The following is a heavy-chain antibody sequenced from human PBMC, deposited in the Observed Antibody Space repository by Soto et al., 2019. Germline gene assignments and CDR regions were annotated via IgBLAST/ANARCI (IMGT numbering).Heavy chain of an antibody. CDR3: ARRGNSESPPFDV. D-gene: IGHD3-10*01. Sequence: EVQLVESGGGLVQPGGSLRLSCAASRFTFSRYWMSWVRQAPGKGLEWVANINQDGSEKYYVDSVKGRFTISRDNAKNSLFLQMNSLGAEDTAVYYCARRGNSESPPFDVWGQGTLVTVSS. CDR1: RFTFSRYW. J-gene: IGHJ4*02. CDR2: INQDGSEK. V-gene: IGHV3-7*01.